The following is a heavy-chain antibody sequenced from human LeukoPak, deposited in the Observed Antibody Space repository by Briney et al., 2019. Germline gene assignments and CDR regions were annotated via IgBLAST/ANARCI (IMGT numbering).Heavy chain of an antibody. V-gene: IGHV1-8*01. CDR3: AREEIFRCSGGSCYFDY. D-gene: IGHD2-15*01. J-gene: IGHJ4*02. CDR2: MNPNSGNT. CDR1: GYTFTSYD. Sequence: ASVKVSSKASGYTFTSYDINWVRQATGQGLEWMGWMNPNSGNTGYAQKFQGRVTMTRNTSISTAYMELSSLRSEDTAVYYCAREEIFRCSGGSCYFDYWGQGTLVTVSS.